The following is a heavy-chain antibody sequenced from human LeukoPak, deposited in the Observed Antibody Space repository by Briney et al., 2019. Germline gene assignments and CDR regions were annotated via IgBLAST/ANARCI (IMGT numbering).Heavy chain of an antibody. CDR2: IYYSGST. V-gene: IGHV4-30-4*01. CDR3: AREISQESCSGGSCYSDY. J-gene: IGHJ4*02. CDR1: GGSISSGDYY. Sequence: KPSETLSLTCTVSGGSISSGDYYWSWIRQPPGKGLEWIGYIYYSGSTYYNPSLKSRVTISVDTSKNQFSLKLSSVTAADTAVYYCAREISQESCSGGSCYSDYWGQGTLVTVSS. D-gene: IGHD2-15*01.